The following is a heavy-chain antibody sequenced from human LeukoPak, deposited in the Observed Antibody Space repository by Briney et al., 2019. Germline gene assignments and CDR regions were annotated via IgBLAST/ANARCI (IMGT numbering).Heavy chain of an antibody. Sequence: QASETLSLTCTVSGGSISSGDYYWSWIRQPAGKGLEWIGRIYTSGSTNYNPSLKSRVTMSVDTSKNQFSLKLSSVTAADTAVYYCARDQSDIVVVPAAIRDYYYYYYMDVWGKGTTVTVSS. CDR2: IYTSGST. CDR1: GGSISSGDYY. CDR3: ARDQSDIVVVPAAIRDYYYYYYMDV. V-gene: IGHV4-61*02. J-gene: IGHJ6*03. D-gene: IGHD2-2*02.